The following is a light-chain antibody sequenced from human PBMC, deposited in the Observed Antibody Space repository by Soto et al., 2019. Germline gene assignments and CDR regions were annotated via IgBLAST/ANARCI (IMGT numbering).Light chain of an antibody. J-gene: IGLJ2*01. CDR2: GTS. CDR1: SSNIGAGYD. V-gene: IGLV1-40*01. CDR3: QSYDSSLSASVV. Sequence: QSVLTQPPSVSGAPGQRVTISCTGSSSNIGAGYDVHWYQQLPGTAPKVLIYGTSNRPSGVPDRFSGSKSGTSASLAITGFQAEDEADYYCQSYDSSLSASVVFGGGTKLTVL.